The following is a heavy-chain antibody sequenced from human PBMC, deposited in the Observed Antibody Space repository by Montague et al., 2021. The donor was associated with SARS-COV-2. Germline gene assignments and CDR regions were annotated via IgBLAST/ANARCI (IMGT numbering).Heavy chain of an antibody. Sequence: SLRLSCAASGFTFSSYEMNWVRQALGKGLVWVSHINSSGSIINYADSVKGRFTISRDNAKNTLYLQMNSLRAEDTAVYYCAGESGNDFWCGYYTGDFDYWGQGTLVTVSS. V-gene: IGHV3-48*03. D-gene: IGHD3-3*01. CDR1: GFTFSSYE. J-gene: IGHJ4*02. CDR3: AGESGNDFWCGYYTGDFDY. CDR2: INSSGSII.